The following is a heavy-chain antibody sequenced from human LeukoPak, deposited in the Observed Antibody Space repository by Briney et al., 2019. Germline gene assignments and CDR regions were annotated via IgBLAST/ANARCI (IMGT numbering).Heavy chain of an antibody. Sequence: PGGSLRLSCAASGFTFSSYSMMWVRQAPGKGLEWVSYISSSSTTIHYADSVKGRFTISRDNAKNSLYLQMNSLRAEDTGVYYCARDGGGYNYRGLDYWGQGTLVTVSS. CDR1: GFTFSSYS. D-gene: IGHD5-24*01. V-gene: IGHV3-48*01. CDR3: ARDGGGYNYRGLDY. J-gene: IGHJ4*02. CDR2: ISSSSTTI.